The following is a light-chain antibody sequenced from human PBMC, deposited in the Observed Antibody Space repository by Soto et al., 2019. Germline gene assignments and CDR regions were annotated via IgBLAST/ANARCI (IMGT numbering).Light chain of an antibody. J-gene: IGKJ4*02. CDR1: QTISSW. CDR3: QHYNSYSEA. Sequence: DIQMTQSPSTLSGSVGDRVTITCRASQTISSWLAWYQQKPGKAPKLLIYKASTLKSGVPSRFSGSGSGTEFTLTISSLQPDDFATYYCQHYNSYSEAFDGGTKVDIK. V-gene: IGKV1-5*03. CDR2: KAS.